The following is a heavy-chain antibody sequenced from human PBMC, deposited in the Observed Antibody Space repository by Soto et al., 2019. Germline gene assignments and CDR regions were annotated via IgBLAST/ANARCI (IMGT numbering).Heavy chain of an antibody. CDR2: IYHSGST. J-gene: IGHJ1*01. CDR1: GGSISSSNW. Sequence: QVQLQESGPGLVKPSGTLSLTCAVSGGSISSSNWWIWVRQPPGKGLEWIGEIYHSGSTNYNPSPKSRGTLSIDQSQNQSSLDLHSVTAADTALYDCGRHQDYGGKLRDFQHWGQGTLVTVSS. CDR3: GRHQDYGGKLRDFQH. V-gene: IGHV4-4*02. D-gene: IGHD4-17*01.